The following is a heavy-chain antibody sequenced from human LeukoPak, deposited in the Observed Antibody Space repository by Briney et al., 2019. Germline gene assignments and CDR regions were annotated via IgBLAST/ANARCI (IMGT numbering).Heavy chain of an antibody. CDR3: TSDIQPGGADV. CDR1: RSTPNGHA. CDR2: IYWNNGVV. D-gene: IGHD3-10*01. J-gene: IGHJ6*02. Sequence: GGSLRLSCEASRSTPNGHAIHWVRQAPGKDLEWVSGIYWNNGVVDYADSVKGRFTISRDIAKKSVYLQMHSLRTEDTALYYCTSDIQPGGADVWGPGTTVSVSS. V-gene: IGHV3-9*02.